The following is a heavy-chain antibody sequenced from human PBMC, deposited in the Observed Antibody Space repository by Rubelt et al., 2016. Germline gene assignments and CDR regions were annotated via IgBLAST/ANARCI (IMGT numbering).Heavy chain of an antibody. Sequence: QVQLVQSGAEVKKPGSSVKVSCKASGGTFSSYAISWVRQAPGQGLEWMGGIIPIFGTANYAQKFQGRVTITADKSTSTAYMELSSLRSEDTAVYYCARPGSGSYYPHYYYGMDVWGQGTTVTVSS. CDR1: GGTFSSYA. CDR2: IIPIFGTA. D-gene: IGHD3-10*01. V-gene: IGHV1-69*06. CDR3: ARPGSGSYYPHYYYGMDV. J-gene: IGHJ6*02.